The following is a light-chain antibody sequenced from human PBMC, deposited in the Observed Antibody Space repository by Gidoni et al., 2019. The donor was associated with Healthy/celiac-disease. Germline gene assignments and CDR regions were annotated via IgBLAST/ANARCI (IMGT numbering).Light chain of an antibody. Sequence: DILLTQSPATLSLSPVERATLSCRASQSVSSYLAWYQQKPGQAPRLLIYDASNRATGIPARFSGSGSGTDFTLTISSLEPEDFAVYYCQQRSNWPGFTFGPGTKVDIK. CDR2: DAS. J-gene: IGKJ3*01. CDR1: QSVSSY. CDR3: QQRSNWPGFT. V-gene: IGKV3-11*01.